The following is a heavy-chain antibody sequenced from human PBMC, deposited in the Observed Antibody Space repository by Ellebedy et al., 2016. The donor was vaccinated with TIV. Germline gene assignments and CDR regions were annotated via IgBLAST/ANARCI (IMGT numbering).Heavy chain of an antibody. Sequence: GGSLRLSCAASGFTFTDYWMSWVRQAPGKGLEWVANIKQDGNEIYSVDSVKGRFTFSRDNARNSLYLQMNSLRVEDTAVYYCASLAGRQRYNDWGQGTLVTVST. D-gene: IGHD6-6*01. J-gene: IGHJ4*02. CDR2: IKQDGNEI. CDR1: GFTFTDYW. CDR3: ASLAGRQRYND. V-gene: IGHV3-7*01.